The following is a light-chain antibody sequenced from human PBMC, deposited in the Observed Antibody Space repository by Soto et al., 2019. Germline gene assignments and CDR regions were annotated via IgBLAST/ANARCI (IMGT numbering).Light chain of an antibody. CDR1: SSDVGGYNY. CDR2: DVG. J-gene: IGLJ3*02. Sequence: QSVLTQSASVSGSPGQSITISCTGTSSDVGGYNYVSWYQQHPGKAPKLIIYDVGNRPSGVSTRFSGSKSGNTASLTISGLQAEDEADYSCSSYTSTNSWVFGGGTQLTVL. V-gene: IGLV2-14*01. CDR3: SSYTSTNSWV.